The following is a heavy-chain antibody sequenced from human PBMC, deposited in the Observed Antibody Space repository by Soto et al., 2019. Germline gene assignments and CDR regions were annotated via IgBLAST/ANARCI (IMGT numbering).Heavy chain of an antibody. Sequence: SETLSLTCTVSGCSISSYYWSWIRQPPGKGLEWIGYIYYSGSTNYNPSLKSRVTISVDTSKNQFSLKLSSVTAADTAVYYCARQRSGSYSQDYWGQGTLVTVSS. CDR2: IYYSGST. D-gene: IGHD1-26*01. V-gene: IGHV4-59*01. J-gene: IGHJ4*02. CDR3: ARQRSGSYSQDY. CDR1: GCSISSYY.